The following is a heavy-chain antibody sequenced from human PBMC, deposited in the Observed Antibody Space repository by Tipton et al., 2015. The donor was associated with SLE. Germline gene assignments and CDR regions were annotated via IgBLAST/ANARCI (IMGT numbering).Heavy chain of an antibody. Sequence: TLSLTCTVSGGSISSYYWSWIRQPPGKGLEWIGYIYYSGSTNYNPSLKSRVTISVDTSKNQFSLKLSSVTAADTAVYYCAREKRDSDFWSSSYYYYGMDVWGRGTTVTVSS. CDR1: GGSISSYY. CDR2: IYYSGST. J-gene: IGHJ6*02. V-gene: IGHV4-59*01. D-gene: IGHD3-3*01. CDR3: AREKRDSDFWSSSYYYYGMDV.